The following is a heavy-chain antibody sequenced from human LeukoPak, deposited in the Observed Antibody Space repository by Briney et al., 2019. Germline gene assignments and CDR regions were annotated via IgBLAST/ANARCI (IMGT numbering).Heavy chain of an antibody. Sequence: GGSLRLSCAASGFTFSSYAMHWVRQAPGKGLEWVAVISYDGSNKYYADSVKGRFTISRDNSKHTLYLQMNSLRAEDTAVYYWAKGAVGVGVAGNDYGGQGTLVTVSS. J-gene: IGHJ4*02. V-gene: IGHV3-30-3*01. CDR3: AKGAVGVGVAGNDY. CDR2: ISYDGSNK. CDR1: GFTFSSYA. D-gene: IGHD2-15*01.